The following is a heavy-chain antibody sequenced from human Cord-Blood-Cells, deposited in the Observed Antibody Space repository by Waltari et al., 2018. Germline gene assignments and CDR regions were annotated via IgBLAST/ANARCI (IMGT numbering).Heavy chain of an antibody. J-gene: IGHJ3*02. CDR3: ASVTGDDAFDI. Sequence: QVQLQEPRPGLVKPSETLSNTCTASGGSISRHYSRWIRQPPGKGLEWIGYIYYSGSTNYNPSLKSRVTISVDTSKTQFSLKLSCVTAADTAVYYCASVTGDDAFDIWGQGTMVTVSS. D-gene: IGHD7-27*01. CDR1: GGSISRHY. V-gene: IGHV4-59*11. CDR2: IYYSGST.